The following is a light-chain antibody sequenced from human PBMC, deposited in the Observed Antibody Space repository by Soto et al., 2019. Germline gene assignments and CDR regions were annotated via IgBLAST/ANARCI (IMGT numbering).Light chain of an antibody. CDR2: GAS. Sequence: VMTQSPATLSLSPGERATLSCRASQSVSSNLAWYQQKPGQAPRLLIYGASTRATVIPARFSGSGSGTEFTLSISSLQSEDFAVYYCQQYNNWPLTFGGGTKV. CDR1: QSVSSN. V-gene: IGKV3-15*01. CDR3: QQYNNWPLT. J-gene: IGKJ4*01.